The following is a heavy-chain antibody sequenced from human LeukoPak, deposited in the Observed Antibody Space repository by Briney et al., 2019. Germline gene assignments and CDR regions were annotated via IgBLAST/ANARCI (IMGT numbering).Heavy chain of an antibody. V-gene: IGHV3-53*01. J-gene: IGHJ4*02. D-gene: IGHD6-13*01. Sequence: PGGSLRLSCAASGFTVSSNYMSWVRQAPGKGLEWVSVIYSGGTTYSADSVKGRFTISRDNSKNTLYLQMDSLGAEDTAVYYCAKALSTRSWYYFDYWGQGNLVTVSS. CDR2: IYSGGTT. CDR3: AKALSTRSWYYFDY. CDR1: GFTVSSNY.